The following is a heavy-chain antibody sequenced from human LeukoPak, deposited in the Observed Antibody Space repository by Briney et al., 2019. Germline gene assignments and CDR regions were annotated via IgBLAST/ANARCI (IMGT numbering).Heavy chain of an antibody. J-gene: IGHJ4*02. CDR1: GXTFSSYA. CDR3: AKSDKFARALGY. CDR2: ISGSGGST. Sequence: PGGSLRLSWAASGXTFSSYAMSWVRQAPGKGLEWVSAISGSGGSTYYADSVKGRFTISGDNSKNTLYLQMNSLRAEDTAVYYCAKSDKFARALGYWGQGTLVTVSS. V-gene: IGHV3-23*01.